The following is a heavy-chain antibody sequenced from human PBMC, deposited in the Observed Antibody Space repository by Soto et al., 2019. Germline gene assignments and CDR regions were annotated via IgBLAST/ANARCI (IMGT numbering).Heavy chain of an antibody. D-gene: IGHD2-21*02. CDR1: GFSFINFA. V-gene: IGHV3-23*01. Sequence: GSLRLSCAASGFSFINFAMSWVRQAPGKGLEWVAGIGASGDITWYADSVKGRLSISRDNSKNTLYLQLNSLRFEDTAVYYCAKDDFTDRGDDYFDYWGPGTLVTVSS. CDR3: AKDDFTDRGDDYFDY. J-gene: IGHJ4*02. CDR2: IGASGDIT.